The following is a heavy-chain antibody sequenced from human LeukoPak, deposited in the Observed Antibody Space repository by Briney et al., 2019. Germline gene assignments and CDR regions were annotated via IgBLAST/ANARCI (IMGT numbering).Heavy chain of an antibody. V-gene: IGHV4-39*07. CDR3: AGVKYGDYYYYYMDV. J-gene: IGHJ6*03. D-gene: IGHD4-17*01. Sequence: SGTLSLTCTVSGASVSGSAYYWGWIRQPPGKTLEWIGSIYSSGNTYYNPSLKSRVIILIDTAMNHFSLNLTSVTAADTAVYYCAGVKYGDYYYYYMDVWGKGTTVTVSS. CDR2: IYSSGNT. CDR1: GASVSGSAYY.